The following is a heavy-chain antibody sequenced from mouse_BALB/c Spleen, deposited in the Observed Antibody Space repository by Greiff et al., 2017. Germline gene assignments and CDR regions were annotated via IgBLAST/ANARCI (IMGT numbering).Heavy chain of an antibody. CDR3: ARVYPYYYAMDY. J-gene: IGHJ4*01. D-gene: IGHD2-1*01. V-gene: IGHV1S29*02. CDR2: IYPYNGGT. CDR1: GYAFTDYN. Sequence: EVQLQQSGPELVKPGASVKVSCKASGYAFTDYNMHWVKQSHGKSLEWIGYIYPYNGGTGYNQKFKSKATLTVDNSSSTAYMELRSLTSEDSAVYYCARVYPYYYAMDYWGQGTSVTVSS.